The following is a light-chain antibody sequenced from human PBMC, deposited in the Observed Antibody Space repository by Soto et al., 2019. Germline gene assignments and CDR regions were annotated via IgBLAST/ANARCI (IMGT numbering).Light chain of an antibody. V-gene: IGLV2-8*01. CDR2: EVS. Sequence: QSALTQPPSASGSPGQSVTISCTGTSSDVGGYNYVAWYQQYPGKAPKLMIYEVSRRPSGVPDRFSGSKPGNTASLTVSGLQAEDDADYYFNSYAGSNNYVFGTGTKLTVL. CDR1: SSDVGGYNY. CDR3: NSYAGSNNYV. J-gene: IGLJ1*01.